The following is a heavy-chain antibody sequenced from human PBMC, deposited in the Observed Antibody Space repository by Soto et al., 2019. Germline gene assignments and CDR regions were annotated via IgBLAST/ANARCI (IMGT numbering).Heavy chain of an antibody. Sequence: SVKVSCKASGGTFSSYAISWVRQAPGQGLEWMGGTFPMFGKANYAQKFQGRVTISADKSTSTAYMELSSLTSEDTAVYYCATVDISTWIDGMDVWGQGTTVTVYS. V-gene: IGHV1-69*06. CDR3: ATVDISTWIDGMDV. D-gene: IGHD6-13*01. CDR2: TFPMFGKA. CDR1: GGTFSSYA. J-gene: IGHJ6*02.